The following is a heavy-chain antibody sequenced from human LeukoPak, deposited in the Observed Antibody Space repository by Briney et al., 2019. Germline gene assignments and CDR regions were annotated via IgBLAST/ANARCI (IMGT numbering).Heavy chain of an antibody. Sequence: SETLSLTCAVYGGSFSGYYWSWIRQPPGKGLEWIGEINHSGSTNYNPSLKNRVTISVDTSKDQFSLKLSSVTAADTAVYYCARASTRAHTYYYGSGHDAFDIWGQGTMVTVSS. V-gene: IGHV4-34*01. CDR2: INHSGST. CDR3: ARASTRAHTYYYGSGHDAFDI. CDR1: GGSFSGYY. J-gene: IGHJ3*02. D-gene: IGHD3-10*01.